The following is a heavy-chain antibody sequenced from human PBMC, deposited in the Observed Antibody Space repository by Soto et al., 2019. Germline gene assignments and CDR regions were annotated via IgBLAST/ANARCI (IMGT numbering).Heavy chain of an antibody. CDR3: AKGQRYYDILTLNWFDP. CDR1: GFTFDDYA. J-gene: IGHJ5*02. V-gene: IGHV3-9*01. CDR2: ISWNRGSI. Sequence: EVQLVESGGGLVQPGRSLRLSCAASGFTFDDYAMHWVRQAPGKGLEWVSGISWNRGSIGYADSVKGRFTISRDNAQNSLYLQMTSLRADDTALYYCAKGQRYYDILTLNWFDPWGQGTLVTVSS. D-gene: IGHD3-9*01.